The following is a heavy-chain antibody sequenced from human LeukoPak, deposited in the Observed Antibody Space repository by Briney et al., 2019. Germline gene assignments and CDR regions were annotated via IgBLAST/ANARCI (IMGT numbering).Heavy chain of an antibody. D-gene: IGHD2-2*01. CDR2: IYYSGST. V-gene: IGHV4-59*01. CDR1: GGSISSYY. CDR3: ARASSVVPAATKFDY. J-gene: IGHJ4*02. Sequence: PSETLSLTCTVYGGSISSYYWSWIRQPPGKGLEWIGYIYYSGSTNYNPSLKSRVTISVDTSKNQFSLKLSSVTAADTAVYYCARASSVVPAATKFDYWGQGTLVTVSS.